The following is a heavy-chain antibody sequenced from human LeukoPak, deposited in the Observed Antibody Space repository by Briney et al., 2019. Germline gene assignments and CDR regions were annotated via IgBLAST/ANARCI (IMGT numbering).Heavy chain of an antibody. Sequence: PSETLSLTCTVSGASISSYYWSWIRQPAGEGLEWIGRVYSSGSTNYNFSLKSRVTMSVDTSKSQFSLKLNSVTAADTAVYYCARDLDSSTRIVDYWGQGILVTVSS. D-gene: IGHD6-13*01. CDR2: VYSSGST. CDR1: GASISSYY. CDR3: ARDLDSSTRIVDY. J-gene: IGHJ4*02. V-gene: IGHV4-4*07.